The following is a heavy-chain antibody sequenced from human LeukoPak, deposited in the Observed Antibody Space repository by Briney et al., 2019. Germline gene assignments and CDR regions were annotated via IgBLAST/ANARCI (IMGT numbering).Heavy chain of an antibody. D-gene: IGHD6-19*01. CDR2: IYSGGST. CDR3: ARVRLGSGWSLFDF. Sequence: PGGSLRLSCTASGFTFNSYAMGWVRQAPGKGLEWVSVIYSGGSTYYADSVKGRFTISRHISQNTLYLQMNSLRAEDTAVYYCARVRLGSGWSLFDFWGQGTLVTVSS. J-gene: IGHJ4*02. CDR1: GFTFNSYA. V-gene: IGHV3-53*04.